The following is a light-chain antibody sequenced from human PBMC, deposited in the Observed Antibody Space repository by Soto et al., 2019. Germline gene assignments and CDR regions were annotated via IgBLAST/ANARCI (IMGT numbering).Light chain of an antibody. V-gene: IGKV1-5*01. CDR3: QQYSSYSLPT. CDR1: QSVSRW. CDR2: DAS. J-gene: IGKJ4*01. Sequence: DIQMTQSHYILSAFVGESVALTCLASQSVSRWLAWYQQKPGKAPKLLIYDASSLNSGVPSRFSGSQSGTEFTLTITSLLPDDFATYFCQQYSSYSLPTFGGGTKVDIK.